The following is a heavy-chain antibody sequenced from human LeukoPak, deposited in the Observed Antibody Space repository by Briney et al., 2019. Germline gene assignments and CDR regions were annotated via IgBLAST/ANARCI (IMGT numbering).Heavy chain of an antibody. J-gene: IGHJ4*02. CDR2: ISYSGYT. CDR1: GASIRSYY. Sequence: SETLSLTCTVSGASIRSYYWSWTRQAPGKGLEWVGFISYSGYTSYSPSLKSRVAISVDTSKSQFSLRLTSMTAADTAIYYCARGRNDNGGMFFDSWAQGTLVTVSS. CDR3: ARGRNDNGGMFFDS. V-gene: IGHV4-59*01. D-gene: IGHD4-23*01.